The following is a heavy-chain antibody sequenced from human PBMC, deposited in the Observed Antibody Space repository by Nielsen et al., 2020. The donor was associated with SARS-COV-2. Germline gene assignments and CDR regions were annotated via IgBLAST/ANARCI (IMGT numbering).Heavy chain of an antibody. CDR3: VTVRDDDYYYDTGPYDN. D-gene: IGHD3-22*01. CDR2: ISSDGTKR. V-gene: IGHV3-74*03. J-gene: IGHJ4*02. CDR1: GFMFSNYY. Sequence: GESLKISCAASGFMFSNYYMNWIRHSPGKGLAWVSRISSDGTKRTYADSVKGRFTISRDDAKNTLFLQMNSLRNEDSAVYYCVTVRDDDYYYDTGPYDNWGQGTLVTVSS.